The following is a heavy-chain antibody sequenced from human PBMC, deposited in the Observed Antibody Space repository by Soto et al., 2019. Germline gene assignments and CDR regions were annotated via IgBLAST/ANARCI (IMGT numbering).Heavy chain of an antibody. V-gene: IGHV4-34*01. D-gene: IGHD2-15*01. CDR2: INHSGST. Sequence: QVQLQQWGAGLLKPSETLSLTCAVYGGSFSGYYWSWIRQPPGKGLEWIGEINHSGSTNYNPSLKRRVTISVDTSKNQFSLKLSSVTAADTAVYYCASGAQQPGVVVAATWADYWGQGTLVTVSS. J-gene: IGHJ4*02. CDR1: GGSFSGYY. CDR3: ASGAQQPGVVVAATWADY.